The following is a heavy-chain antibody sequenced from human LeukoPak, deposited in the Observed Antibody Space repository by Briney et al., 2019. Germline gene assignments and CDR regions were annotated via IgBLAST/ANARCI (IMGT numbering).Heavy chain of an antibody. D-gene: IGHD6-13*01. V-gene: IGHV4-4*02. CDR2: IYHSGST. CDR1: GGSISSSNW. J-gene: IGHJ5*02. CDR3: ARRSSSWKNWFDP. Sequence: SETLSLTCAVSGGSISSSNWWSWVRQPPGKGLEWIGEIYHSGSTNYNPSLKSRVTISVDKSKNQFSLKLSSVTAADTAVYYCARRSSSWKNWFDPWGQGTLVTVSS.